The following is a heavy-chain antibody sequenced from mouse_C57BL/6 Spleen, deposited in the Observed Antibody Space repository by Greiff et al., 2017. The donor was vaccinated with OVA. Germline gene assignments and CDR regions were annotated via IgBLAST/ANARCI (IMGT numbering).Heavy chain of an antibody. CDR2: ISYSGST. J-gene: IGHJ4*01. Sequence: EVQLQQSGPGMVKPSQSLSLTCTVTGYSITSGYDWHWIRHFPGNKLEWMGYISYSGSTNYNPSLKSRISITHDTSKNHFVLKLNSVTTEDTATYYCARGTGTGDYAMDYWGQGTSVTVSS. V-gene: IGHV3-1*01. CDR3: ARGTGTGDYAMDY. D-gene: IGHD4-1*01. CDR1: GYSITSGYD.